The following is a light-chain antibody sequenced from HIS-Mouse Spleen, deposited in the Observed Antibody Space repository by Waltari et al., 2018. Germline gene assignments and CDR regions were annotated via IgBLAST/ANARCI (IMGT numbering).Light chain of an antibody. CDR3: CSYAGSSTVV. Sequence: PLTQPAPVSVSPGQSNTISRAGTSSYVGSYNLVTWYQQHPAKAPKLMIYEGSKRPSGVSNRFSGSKSGNTASLTISGLQAEDEADYYCCSYAGSSTVVFGGGTKLTVL. V-gene: IGLV2-23*01. CDR1: SSYVGSYNL. CDR2: EGS. J-gene: IGLJ2*01.